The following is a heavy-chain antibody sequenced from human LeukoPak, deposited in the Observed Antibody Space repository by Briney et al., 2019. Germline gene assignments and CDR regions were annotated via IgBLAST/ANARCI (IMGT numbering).Heavy chain of an antibody. Sequence: PGGSLRLSCAASGFTFSSYAMHWVRQAPGKGLEWVAVISYDGSNKYYADSVKGRFTIPRDNSKNTLYLQMNSLRAEDTAVYYCARGGHSSGGSRTSDYWGQGTLVTVSS. J-gene: IGHJ4*02. V-gene: IGHV3-30-3*01. D-gene: IGHD2-15*01. CDR1: GFTFSSYA. CDR2: ISYDGSNK. CDR3: ARGGHSSGGSRTSDY.